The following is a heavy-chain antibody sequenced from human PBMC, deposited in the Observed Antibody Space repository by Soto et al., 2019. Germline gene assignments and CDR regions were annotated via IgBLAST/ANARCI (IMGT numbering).Heavy chain of an antibody. CDR3: AREWAADIAVAGTSWFDP. Sequence: QVQLVQSGAEVKKPGSSVKVSCKASGGTFSSYAISWVRQAPGQGLEWMGGIIPIFGTANYAQKFQGRVTMTADESTSTAYMELSSLRSEDTAVYYCAREWAADIAVAGTSWFDPWGQGTLVTVSS. CDR1: GGTFSSYA. J-gene: IGHJ5*02. V-gene: IGHV1-69*12. CDR2: IIPIFGTA. D-gene: IGHD6-19*01.